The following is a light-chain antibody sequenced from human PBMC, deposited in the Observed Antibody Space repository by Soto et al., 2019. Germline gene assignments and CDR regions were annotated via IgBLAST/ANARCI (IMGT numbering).Light chain of an antibody. J-gene: IGKJ1*01. CDR2: KAS. V-gene: IGKV1-5*03. Sequence: DIQMTQSPSILAGSEGARVAINCRASKTIRSWLAWYQQKPGKAPKVLIYKASNLKSGVPSRFSGSGSGTELTLTISSLQTDDFATYYXXXXXXYSEAFGQGTQVDIK. CDR3: XXXXXYSEA. CDR1: KTIRSW.